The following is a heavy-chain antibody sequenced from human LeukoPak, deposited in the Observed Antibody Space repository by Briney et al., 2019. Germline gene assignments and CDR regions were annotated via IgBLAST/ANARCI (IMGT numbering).Heavy chain of an antibody. D-gene: IGHD3-22*01. J-gene: IGHJ4*02. CDR3: AKDPYYYDTSGYNGDY. CDR1: GITFSNVW. Sequence: GGSLRLSCAASGITFSNVWMSWVRQAPGKGLEWVSSISGSGGSTYYADSVKGRFTISRDNSKNTLFLQMNSLRAEDTAVYYCAKDPYYYDTSGYNGDYWGQGTLVTVSS. V-gene: IGHV3-23*01. CDR2: ISGSGGST.